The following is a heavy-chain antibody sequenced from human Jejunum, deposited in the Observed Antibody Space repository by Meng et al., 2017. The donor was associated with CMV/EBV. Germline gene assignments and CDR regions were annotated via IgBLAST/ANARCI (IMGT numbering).Heavy chain of an antibody. V-gene: IGHV3-23*01. CDR2: ISGTGGST. Sequence: SGIRFSRYAMSWVRRTRGKGLECVSAISGTGGSTYYASTVTGRFTISRDNSKNTLCLQMNSLRAEDTAVYYCAKTPPVESTSYWFDPWGQGTLVTVSS. D-gene: IGHD2-2*01. CDR3: AKTPPVESTSYWFDP. J-gene: IGHJ5*02. CDR1: GIRFSRYA.